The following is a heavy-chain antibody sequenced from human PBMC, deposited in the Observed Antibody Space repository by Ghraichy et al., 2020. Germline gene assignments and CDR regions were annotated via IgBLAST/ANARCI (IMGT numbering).Heavy chain of an antibody. CDR3: ARTYYDFWSGYSDYWYFDL. D-gene: IGHD3-3*01. V-gene: IGHV4-30-2*01. CDR2: IYHSGST. J-gene: IGHJ2*01. Sequence: SETLSLTCAVSGGSISSGGYSWSWIRQPPGKGLEWIGYIYHSGSTYYNPSLKSRVTISVDRSKNQFSLKLSSVTAADTAVYYCARTYYDFWSGYSDYWYFDLWGRGTLVTVSS. CDR1: GGSISSGGYS.